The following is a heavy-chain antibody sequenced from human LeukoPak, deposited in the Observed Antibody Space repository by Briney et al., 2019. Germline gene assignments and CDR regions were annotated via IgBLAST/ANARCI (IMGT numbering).Heavy chain of an antibody. V-gene: IGHV4-39*02. CDR1: GGSISSSSYY. Sequence: SETLSLTCTVSGGSISSSSYYWGWIRQPPGKGLEWIGSIYYSGSTYYNPSLKSRVTISVDTSKNQFSLKLSSVTAADTAVYYCARDKGGTVTTVYFDYWGQGTLVTVSS. CDR2: IYYSGST. CDR3: ARDKGGTVTTVYFDY. J-gene: IGHJ4*02. D-gene: IGHD4-17*01.